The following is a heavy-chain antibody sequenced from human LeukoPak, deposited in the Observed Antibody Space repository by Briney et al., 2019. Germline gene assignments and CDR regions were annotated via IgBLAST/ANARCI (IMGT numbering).Heavy chain of an antibody. CDR3: ARDYYVRSGYAGDYYGMDV. CDR2: IIPIFGTP. Sequence: SVKVSCKASGGTFSSYAISWVRQAPGQGLEWMGGIIPIFGTPNYAQKFQGRVTITADESTSTAYMELSSLRSEDTPVYYCARDYYVRSGYAGDYYGMDVWGQGTTVTVSS. CDR1: GGTFSSYA. D-gene: IGHD3-22*01. J-gene: IGHJ6*02. V-gene: IGHV1-69*13.